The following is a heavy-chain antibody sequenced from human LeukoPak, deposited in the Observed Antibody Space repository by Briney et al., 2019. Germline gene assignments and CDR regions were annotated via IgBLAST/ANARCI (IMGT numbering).Heavy chain of an antibody. D-gene: IGHD2-2*01. CDR2: IKQDGSEK. J-gene: IGHJ4*01. Sequence: GGSLRLSCAASGFTFSSYWMSWVRQAPGKGLEWVANIKQDGSEKYYVDSVKGRFTISRDNAKNSLYLQMNSLRAEDTAVYYCARDPIGYCSSTSCSPRWGHGTLVTVSS. V-gene: IGHV3-7*01. CDR1: GFTFSSYW. CDR3: ARDPIGYCSSTSCSPR.